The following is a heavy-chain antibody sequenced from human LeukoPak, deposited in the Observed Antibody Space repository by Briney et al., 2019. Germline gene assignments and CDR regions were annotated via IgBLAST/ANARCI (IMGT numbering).Heavy chain of an antibody. CDR1: GFTFSSYA. V-gene: IGHV3-30-3*01. D-gene: IGHD3-10*01. Sequence: GRSLRLSCAASGFTFSSYAMHWVRQAPGKGLEWVAVISYDGSNKYYADSVKGRFTISRDNSKNTLYLQMNSLRAEDTAAYYCARGEFGELLYYYGMDVWGQGTTVTVSS. CDR3: ARGEFGELLYYYGMDV. J-gene: IGHJ6*02. CDR2: ISYDGSNK.